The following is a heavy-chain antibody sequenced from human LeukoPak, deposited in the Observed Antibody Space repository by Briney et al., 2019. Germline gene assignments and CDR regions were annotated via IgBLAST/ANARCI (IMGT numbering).Heavy chain of an antibody. J-gene: IGHJ4*02. CDR2: IYYSGDT. CDR3: ARHKMSSSWSLFEY. CDR1: GGSFSGYY. V-gene: IGHV4-34*01. Sequence: PSETLSLTCAVYGGSFSGYYWSWIRQPPGKEPEWIGSIYYSGDTYYNPSLKSRVIISVDTSKNQFSLKLSSATAGDTAVYYCARHKMSSSWSLFEYWGQGTLVTVSS. D-gene: IGHD6-13*01.